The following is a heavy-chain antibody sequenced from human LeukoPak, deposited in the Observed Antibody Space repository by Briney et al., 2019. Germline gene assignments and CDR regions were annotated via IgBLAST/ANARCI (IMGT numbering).Heavy chain of an antibody. Sequence: RGESLKISCKGSGYTFSSYWIGWVRQMPGKGLEWMGIIYPGDSDTIYSPSLQGEVTISVDTSIGTAYLQWSGLKASDTAIYYCARQNDFRLDYWGQGTLVTVSS. J-gene: IGHJ4*02. CDR2: IYPGDSDT. D-gene: IGHD3-3*01. CDR3: ARQNDFRLDY. V-gene: IGHV5-51*01. CDR1: GYTFSSYW.